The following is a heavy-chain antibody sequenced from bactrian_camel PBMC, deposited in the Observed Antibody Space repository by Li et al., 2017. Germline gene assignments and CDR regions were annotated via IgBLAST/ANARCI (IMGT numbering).Heavy chain of an antibody. CDR3: AADVRWITDKTCRYNY. J-gene: IGHJ4*01. CDR2: IYSDGSDT. CDR1: EPAVSRRC. V-gene: IGHV3-2*01. Sequence: HVQLVESGGGSVQAGGSLRLSCASSEPAVSRRCMGWVRQAPGKGLEWVSNIYSDGSDTRYLDSVTGRFTISRDNAKNMVYLQMNTLKPEDTDMYYCAADVRWITDKTCRYNYWGQGTQVTVS. D-gene: IGHD5*01.